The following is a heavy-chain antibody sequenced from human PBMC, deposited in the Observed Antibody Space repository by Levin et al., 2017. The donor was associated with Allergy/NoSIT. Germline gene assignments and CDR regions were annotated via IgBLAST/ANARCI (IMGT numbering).Heavy chain of an antibody. Sequence: WASVKVSCKTSGYSFTDYFMHWVRQAPGQGLEWMGIISPSDGSTSYAQKFQGTVTMTRDTSTSTVYMELSSLRSEDTAVYYCARGRGTAASGPALVYWGQGTLVTVSS. CDR1: GYSFTDYF. J-gene: IGHJ4*02. CDR3: ARGRGTAASGPALVY. D-gene: IGHD6-13*01. CDR2: ISPSDGST. V-gene: IGHV1-46*01.